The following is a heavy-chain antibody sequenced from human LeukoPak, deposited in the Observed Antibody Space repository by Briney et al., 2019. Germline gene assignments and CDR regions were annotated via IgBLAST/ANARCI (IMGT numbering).Heavy chain of an antibody. D-gene: IGHD5-24*01. CDR2: IVVGSGNT. CDR1: GFIFTSSA. J-gene: IGHJ4*02. CDR3: ASGAGYS. V-gene: IGHV1-58*02. Sequence: SVKVSCKASGFIFTSSAIQWVRQARGQRLEWIGWIVVGSGNTNLAQQFQGRVTLTRDMSTSTAYMELSSLRFEDTAVYYCASGAGYSWGQGTLVTVSS.